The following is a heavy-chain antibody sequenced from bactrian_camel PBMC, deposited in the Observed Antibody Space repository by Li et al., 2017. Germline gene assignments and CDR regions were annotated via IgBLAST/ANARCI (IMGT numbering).Heavy chain of an antibody. Sequence: QVQLVESGGGPVQPGGSLRLSCVATGNTIGWQFDCMAWFRQAPGKAREGVAHIDTDGTTSYTASVQGRFTISVDNAKNIVYLQMNSLQPEDTAMYYCAADSGSEGWGDLALPALSRGEFGFWGRGTQVTVS. D-gene: IGHD5*01. CDR2: IDTDGTT. CDR1: GNTIGWQFDC. V-gene: IGHV3S53*01. J-gene: IGHJ6*01. CDR3: AADSGSEGWGDLALPALSRGEFGF.